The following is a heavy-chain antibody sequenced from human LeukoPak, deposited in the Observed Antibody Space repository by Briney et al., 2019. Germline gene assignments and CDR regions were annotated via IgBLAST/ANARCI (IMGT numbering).Heavy chain of an antibody. Sequence: GGSLRLSCAASGFTFSNYAMSWVRQAPGKGLEWVSTISGSGGSAYSADSVKGRFTISRDNSKDTLYLQMNSLRAEDTAVYYCAKGGFSGYDYYFYYYMDVWGKGTTVTVSS. CDR3: AKGGFSGYDYYFYYYMDV. D-gene: IGHD5-12*01. CDR1: GFTFSNYA. CDR2: ISGSGGSA. J-gene: IGHJ6*03. V-gene: IGHV3-23*01.